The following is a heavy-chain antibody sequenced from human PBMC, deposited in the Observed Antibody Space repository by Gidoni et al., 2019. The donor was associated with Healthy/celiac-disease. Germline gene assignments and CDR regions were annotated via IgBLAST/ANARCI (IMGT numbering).Heavy chain of an antibody. D-gene: IGHD6-25*01. J-gene: IGHJ4*02. V-gene: IGHV3-23*01. CDR3: APRLAGYYFDY. Sequence: EVQLLESGGGLVQPGGSLRLSCAASGFTFSSYAMSWVRPAPGKGLEWVSAISGSGGSTYYADSVKGRFTSSRDNSKNTLYLQMNSLRAEDTAVYYCAPRLAGYYFDYWGQGTLVTVSS. CDR1: GFTFSSYA. CDR2: ISGSGGST.